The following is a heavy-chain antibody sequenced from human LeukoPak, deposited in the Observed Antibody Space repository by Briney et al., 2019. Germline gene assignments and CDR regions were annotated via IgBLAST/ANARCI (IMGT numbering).Heavy chain of an antibody. V-gene: IGHV4-59*01. CDR1: GGSISSYY. CDR2: IYYSGST. J-gene: IGHJ4*02. D-gene: IGHD3-3*01. CDR3: ARTVDFWSGYSTNHFDY. Sequence: ETXSLTCTVSGGSISSYYWSWIRQPPGKGLEGIGYIYYSGSTNYNPSLKSRVTISVDPSKNQFSLKLSSVTAADTAVYYCARTVDFWSGYSTNHFDYWGQGTLVTVSS.